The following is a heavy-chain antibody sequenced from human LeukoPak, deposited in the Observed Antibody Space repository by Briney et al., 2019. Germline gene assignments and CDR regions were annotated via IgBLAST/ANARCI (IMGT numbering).Heavy chain of an antibody. CDR1: GFTFSSYA. J-gene: IGHJ4*02. D-gene: IGHD2-21*01. V-gene: IGHV3-30-3*01. CDR3: ARDLDKYVVATSGFDY. CDR2: ISYDGINK. Sequence: GGSLRLSCAASGFTFSSYAMYWVRQAPGKGLEWVAVISYDGINKYYADSVKGRFTISRDNSENTLYLQMNSLRAEYTAVYYCARDLDKYVVATSGFDYWGQGTLVTVSS.